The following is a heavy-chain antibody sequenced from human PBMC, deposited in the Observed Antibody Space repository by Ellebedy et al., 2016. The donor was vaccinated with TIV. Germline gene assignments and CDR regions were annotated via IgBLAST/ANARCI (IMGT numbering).Heavy chain of an antibody. CDR3: ARTLAFYDILTGYVPNWFDP. CDR2: VSYSGST. Sequence: MPSETLSLTCTVSGGSISSYYWSWIRQPPGKGLEWIGYVSYSGSTNYNPSLKSRVTISVDTSKNQFSLNLKLSSVTAADTAIYYCARTLAFYDILTGYVPNWFDPWGQGTLVTVSS. CDR1: GGSISSYY. D-gene: IGHD3-9*01. V-gene: IGHV4-59*01. J-gene: IGHJ5*02.